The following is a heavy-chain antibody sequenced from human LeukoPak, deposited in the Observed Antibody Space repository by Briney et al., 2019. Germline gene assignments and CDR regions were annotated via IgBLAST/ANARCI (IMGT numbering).Heavy chain of an antibody. V-gene: IGHV3-33*01. CDR1: GFTFSSYG. D-gene: IGHD3-22*01. Sequence: GGSLRLSCAASGFTFSSYGMHWVRQAPGKGLEWVAVIWYDGSNKYYADSVKGRFTTSRDNSKNTLYLQMNSLRAEDTAVYHCARDVGVVKQLYYFDYWGQGTLVTVSS. J-gene: IGHJ4*02. CDR2: IWYDGSNK. CDR3: ARDVGVVKQLYYFDY.